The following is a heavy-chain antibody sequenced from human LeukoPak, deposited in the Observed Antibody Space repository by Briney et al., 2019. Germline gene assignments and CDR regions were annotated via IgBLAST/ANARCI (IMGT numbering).Heavy chain of an antibody. CDR3: ARFGLVRVVGATTYAFDI. Sequence: ASVKVSCKASGYTFTSYGISWVRQAPGQGLEWMGWISPNSGGTNYAQKFQGRVTMTRDTSISTAYMELSRLRSDDTAVYYCARFGLVRVVGATTYAFDIWGQGTMVTVSS. CDR1: GYTFTSYG. CDR2: ISPNSGGT. D-gene: IGHD1-26*01. J-gene: IGHJ3*02. V-gene: IGHV1-2*02.